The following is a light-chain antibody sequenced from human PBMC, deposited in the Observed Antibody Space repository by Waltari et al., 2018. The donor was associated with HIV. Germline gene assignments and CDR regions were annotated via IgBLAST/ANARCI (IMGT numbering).Light chain of an antibody. CDR2: DAS. CDR3: QQYGSSPRT. V-gene: IGKV3D-20*01. J-gene: IGKJ1*01. CDR1: QTVTSDF. Sequence: EIVLTQSPATLSLSPGERATLPCGASQTVTSDFLAWLQQKPALAPSLLTYDASNRATGIPYRVSGSESGTDFALTISRLEPEDFAVYYCQQYGSSPRTFGQGTKVEIK.